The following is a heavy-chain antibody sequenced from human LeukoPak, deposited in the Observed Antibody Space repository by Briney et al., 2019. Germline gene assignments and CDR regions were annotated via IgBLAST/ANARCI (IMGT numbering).Heavy chain of an antibody. Sequence: ASVTVSCKASGYTFTIYYMHWVRQAPGQGREWMGILNPSGGSRTYAEQFQGRVTMTRDTSTTTGYMELSSLRSEDTAVYYCARGSVMTSDYYYDMDVWGQGTTVTVSS. V-gene: IGHV1-46*01. J-gene: IGHJ6*02. D-gene: IGHD2-21*02. CDR2: LNPSGGSR. CDR3: ARGSVMTSDYYYDMDV. CDR1: GYTFTIYY.